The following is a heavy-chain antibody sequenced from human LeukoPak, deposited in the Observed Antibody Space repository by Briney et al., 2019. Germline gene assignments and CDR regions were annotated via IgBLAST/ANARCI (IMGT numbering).Heavy chain of an antibody. CDR2: ISAHNGDT. CDR1: GYTFTSYG. V-gene: IGHV1-18*01. J-gene: IGHJ6*02. Sequence: ASVKVSCKASGYTFTSYGISWVRQAPGQGLEWMGWISAHNGDTNYTQNLQGRVTMTTDTSTSTAYMELRSLRSDDTAVFYCARTFGEVYFYYGMDVWGQGTTVTVSS. CDR3: ARTFGEVYFYYGMDV. D-gene: IGHD3-10*01.